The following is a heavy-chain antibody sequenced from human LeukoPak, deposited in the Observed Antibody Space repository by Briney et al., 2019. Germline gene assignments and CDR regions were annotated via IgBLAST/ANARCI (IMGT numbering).Heavy chain of an antibody. CDR1: GFTFSSYG. V-gene: IGHV3-33*01. J-gene: IGHJ5*02. CDR2: IWYDGSNK. Sequence: GGSLRLSCAASGFTFSSYGMHWVRQAPGKGLEWVAVIWYDGSNKYYADSVKGRFTISRDNSKNTLYLQMNSLRAEDTAVYYCARDSLGDQNWFDPWGQGTLVTVSS. D-gene: IGHD3-10*01. CDR3: ARDSLGDQNWFDP.